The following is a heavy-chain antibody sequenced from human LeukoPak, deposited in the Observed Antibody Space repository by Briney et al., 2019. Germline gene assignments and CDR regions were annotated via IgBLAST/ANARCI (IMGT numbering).Heavy chain of an antibody. V-gene: IGHV1-2*02. CDR3: ARPASVSSGRYGMDV. J-gene: IGHJ6*02. CDR1: GYTFTGYY. Sequence: ASVKVSCKASGYTFTGYYMHWVRQAPGQRLEWMGWINPNSGGTNYAQKFQGRVTMTRDTSISTAYMELSRLRSDDTAVYYCARPASVSSGRYGMDVWGQGTTVTVSS. D-gene: IGHD6-19*01. CDR2: INPNSGGT.